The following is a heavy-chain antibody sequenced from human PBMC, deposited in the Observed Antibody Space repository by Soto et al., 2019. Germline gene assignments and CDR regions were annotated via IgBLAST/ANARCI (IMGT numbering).Heavy chain of an antibody. V-gene: IGHV5-10-1*01. D-gene: IGHD2-15*01. CDR3: ATGMVVAANLDP. J-gene: IGHJ5*02. Sequence: GESLKISCKGSGYSFTSYWISWVRQMPGKGLEWMGRIDPSDSYTNYSPSFQGHVTISADKSISTAYLQWSSLKASDTAMYYCATGMVVAANLDPWGQGTPVTVSS. CDR2: IDPSDSYT. CDR1: GYSFTSYW.